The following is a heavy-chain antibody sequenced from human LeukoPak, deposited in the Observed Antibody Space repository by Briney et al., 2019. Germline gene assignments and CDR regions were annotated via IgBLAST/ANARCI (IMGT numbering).Heavy chain of an antibody. CDR2: LYSAGST. D-gene: IGHD2-15*01. CDR3: ARDLGGTGTSDI. V-gene: IGHV3-53*01. J-gene: IGHJ3*02. Sequence: GGSLRLSCAASGFTVSSNYMSWVRQAPGKGLEWVSVLYSAGSTYYADSVKGRFTISRDNSKNTLYLQTNSLRAEDTAVYYCARDLGGTGTSDIWGQGTMVTVSS. CDR1: GFTVSSNY.